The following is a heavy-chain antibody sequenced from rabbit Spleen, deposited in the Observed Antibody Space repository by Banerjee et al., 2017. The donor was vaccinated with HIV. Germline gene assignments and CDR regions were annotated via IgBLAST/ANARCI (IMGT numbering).Heavy chain of an antibody. Sequence: QSLEESGGDLVKPGASLTLTCTASGFSFGFNDYMCWVRQAPGKGLEWIACIHSGDSGYTYYATWATGRFTCSKTSSTTVTLQMTSLTAADTATYFCARDTGSSFSSYGMDLWGQGTLVTVS. CDR3: ARDTGSSFSSYGMDL. V-gene: IGHV1S40*01. CDR1: GFSFGFNDY. CDR2: IHSGDSGYT. D-gene: IGHD8-1*01. J-gene: IGHJ6*01.